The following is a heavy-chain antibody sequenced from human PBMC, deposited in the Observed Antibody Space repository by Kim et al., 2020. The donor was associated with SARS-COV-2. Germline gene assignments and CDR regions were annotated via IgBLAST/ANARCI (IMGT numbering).Heavy chain of an antibody. V-gene: IGHV3-23*01. CDR2: T. D-gene: IGHD3-16*01. J-gene: IGHJ4*02. Sequence: TYYADSVKGRFTISRDNSKNTLYLQMNSLRAEDTAVYYCAKDVLGEESDYWGQGTLVTVSS. CDR3: AKDVLGEESDY.